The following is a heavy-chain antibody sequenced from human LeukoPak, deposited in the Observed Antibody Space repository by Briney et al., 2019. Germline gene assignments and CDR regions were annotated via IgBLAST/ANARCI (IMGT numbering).Heavy chain of an antibody. V-gene: IGHV3-7*04. CDR3: ARGLTVDF. Sequence: GGSLRLSCAVSGFTFSSYWMSWVRQALGKGLEWVANIKQDGSEKYYVDSVKGRFTISRDNAKNSLYLQMNSLRADDTAVFYCARGLTVDFWGQGTLVTVSS. CDR1: GFTFSSYW. J-gene: IGHJ4*02. CDR2: IKQDGSEK. D-gene: IGHD4/OR15-4a*01.